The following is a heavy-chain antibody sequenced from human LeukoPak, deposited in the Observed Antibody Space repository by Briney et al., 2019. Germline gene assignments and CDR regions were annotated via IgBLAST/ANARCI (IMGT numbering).Heavy chain of an antibody. V-gene: IGHV4-39*07. D-gene: IGHD3-22*01. CDR3: ATLPNYDNSGYYAWGYYYYMDV. Sequence: SETLSLTCTVSAGSISSSSYYWGWIRQPPGKGLEWIGSIYYSGITYYNPSLKSRVTISVDTSKNQFSLKLSSVTAADTAIYYCATLPNYDNSGYYAWGYYYYMDVWGKGTTVTVSS. CDR1: AGSISSSSYY. CDR2: IYYSGIT. J-gene: IGHJ6*03.